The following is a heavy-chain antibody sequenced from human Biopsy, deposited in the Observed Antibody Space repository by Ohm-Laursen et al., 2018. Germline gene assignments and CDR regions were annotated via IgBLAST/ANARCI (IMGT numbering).Heavy chain of an antibody. CDR1: GGSISSGGSY. CDR3: ARGDYFDSNGYFWFDP. V-gene: IGHV4-31*01. Sequence: TLSLTWTVSGGSISSGGSYWSWIRQRPGKDLEWIGYIFNSANTYYNPSLKNLITISGDTSKNQFSLKLNSVTAADTAVYYCARGDYFDSNGYFWFDPWGQGTLVTVSS. J-gene: IGHJ5*02. D-gene: IGHD3-22*01. CDR2: IFNSANT.